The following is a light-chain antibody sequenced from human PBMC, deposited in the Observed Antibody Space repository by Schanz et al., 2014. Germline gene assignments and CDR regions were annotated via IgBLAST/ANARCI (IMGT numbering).Light chain of an antibody. CDR1: QTVSGNY. CDR3: QQYGSSPRAYT. V-gene: IGKV3-20*01. Sequence: EIVLTQSPGTLSLSPGERATLSCRASQTVSGNYLAWYQEKPGQAPRLLIYGTFSRITGVPDRFSGSGSGTDFTLTINRLEPEDFAVYYCQQYGSSPRAYTFGQGTKLEIK. J-gene: IGKJ2*01. CDR2: GTF.